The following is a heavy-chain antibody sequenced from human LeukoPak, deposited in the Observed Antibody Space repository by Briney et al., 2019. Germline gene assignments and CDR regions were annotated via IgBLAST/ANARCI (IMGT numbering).Heavy chain of an antibody. J-gene: IGHJ4*02. CDR1: GYSISSGYY. CDR3: AITPGN. V-gene: IGHV4-38-2*02. CDR2: IYHSGST. Sequence: SETLSLTCTVSGYSISSGYYWGWIRQPPGKGLEWIGSIYHSGSTYYNPSLKSRVTISVDTSKNQFSLKLSSVTAADTAVYYCAITPGNWGQGTLVTVSS.